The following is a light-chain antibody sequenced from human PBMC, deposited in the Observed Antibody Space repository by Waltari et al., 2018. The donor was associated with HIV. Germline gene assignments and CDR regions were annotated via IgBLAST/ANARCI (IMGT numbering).Light chain of an antibody. J-gene: IGKJ3*01. CDR1: QGIGND. V-gene: IGKV1-6*01. CDR2: AAS. Sequence: AIQMTQSPSSLSASVGDRVTITCWASQGIGNDLGWYQQKSGRAPKVLIYAASTLQSGVPSRFSGSRSGTDFTLTISSLQPEDSATYYCLQDGSFPLTFGPGTKVDV. CDR3: LQDGSFPLT.